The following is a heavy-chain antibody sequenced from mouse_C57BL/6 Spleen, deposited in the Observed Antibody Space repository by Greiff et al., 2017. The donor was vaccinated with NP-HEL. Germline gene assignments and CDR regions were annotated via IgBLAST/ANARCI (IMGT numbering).Heavy chain of an antibody. CDR2: ISGGGGNP. CDR3: ARGGGTYYAMDY. J-gene: IGHJ4*01. Sequence: EVKLVESGGGLVKPGGSLKLSCAASGFTFSSYTMSWVRQTPEKRLEWVATISGGGGNPYYPDSVKGRFTISRDNAKNTLYLQMSSLRSEDTALYYCARGGGTYYAMDYWGQGTSVTVSS. CDR1: GFTFSSYT. D-gene: IGHD4-1*01. V-gene: IGHV5-9*01.